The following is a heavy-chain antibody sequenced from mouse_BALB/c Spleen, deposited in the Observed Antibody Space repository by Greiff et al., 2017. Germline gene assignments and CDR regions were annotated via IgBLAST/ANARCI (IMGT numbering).Heavy chain of an antibody. Sequence: EVHLVESGGGLVKPGGSLKLSCAASGFTFSSYAMSWVRQTPEKRLEWVATISSGGSYTYYPDSVKGRFTISRDNAKNTLYLQMSSLRSEDTAMYYCARKEYGTFAYWGQGTLVTVSA. CDR2: ISSGGSYT. V-gene: IGHV5-9-3*01. J-gene: IGHJ3*01. CDR3: ARKEYGTFAY. CDR1: GFTFSSYA. D-gene: IGHD2-10*02.